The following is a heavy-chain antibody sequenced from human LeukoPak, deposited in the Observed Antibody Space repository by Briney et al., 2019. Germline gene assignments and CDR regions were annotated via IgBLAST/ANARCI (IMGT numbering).Heavy chain of an antibody. D-gene: IGHD6-13*01. CDR3: ARVSGSSWYGGRYYYGMDV. J-gene: IGHJ6*02. CDR1: GYTFTSYD. Sequence: GASVTVSCKASGYTFTSYDINWVRQATGRGLEWMGWMNPNSGNTGYAQKFQGRVTMTRNTSISTAYMELSSLRSEDTAVYYCARVSGSSWYGGRYYYGMDVWGQGTTVTVSS. CDR2: MNPNSGNT. V-gene: IGHV1-8*01.